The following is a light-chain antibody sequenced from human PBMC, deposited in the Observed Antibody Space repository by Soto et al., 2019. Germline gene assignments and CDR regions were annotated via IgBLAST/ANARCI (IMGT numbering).Light chain of an antibody. CDR2: WAT. J-gene: IGKJ4*01. CDR1: RSVLYKSNNKNH. V-gene: IGKV4-1*01. Sequence: DLVMTQSPDSLAVSLGERATMNCKCSRSVLYKSNNKNHLSWYQQKPGQPPKLLIYWATTRESGVPDRFSGSGSGTDFTLTVSGLQAEDVAIYYCHQYFRSPITFGGGTKVDIK. CDR3: HQYFRSPIT.